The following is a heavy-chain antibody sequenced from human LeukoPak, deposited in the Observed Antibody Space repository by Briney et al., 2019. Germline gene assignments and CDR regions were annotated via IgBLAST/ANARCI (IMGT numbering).Heavy chain of an antibody. Sequence: SVKVSCKASGGTFSSYAISWVRQAPGQGLEWMGRIIPILGIANYAQKFQGRVTITADKSTSTAYMELSSLRSVDTAVYYCARAIPYYYDSSGFTGPGGAFDYWGQGTLVTVSS. V-gene: IGHV1-69*04. CDR1: GGTFSSYA. J-gene: IGHJ4*02. CDR2: IIPILGIA. D-gene: IGHD3-22*01. CDR3: ARAIPYYYDSSGFTGPGGAFDY.